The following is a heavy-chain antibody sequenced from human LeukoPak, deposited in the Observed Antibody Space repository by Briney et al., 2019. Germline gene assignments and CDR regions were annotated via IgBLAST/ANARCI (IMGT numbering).Heavy chain of an antibody. CDR3: ARAPYTTGRGYYFDY. CDR1: GFTFSSYS. J-gene: IGHJ4*02. D-gene: IGHD2/OR15-2a*01. V-gene: IGHV3-74*01. CDR2: INHDGSST. Sequence: GGSLRLSCAASGFTFSSYSMNWVRQAPGKGLEWVSRINHDGSSTTYADSVKGRFTISRDNAKNTLYLQMNSLRAEDTAVYYCARAPYTTGRGYYFDYWGQGTLVTVSS.